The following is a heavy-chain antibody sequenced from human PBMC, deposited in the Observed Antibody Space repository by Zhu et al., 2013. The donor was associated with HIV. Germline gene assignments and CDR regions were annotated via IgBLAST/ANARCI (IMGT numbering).Heavy chain of an antibody. D-gene: IGHD1-26*01. CDR1: GGSISSSSYY. CDR3: ARVRMWELRVDAFDI. V-gene: IGHV4-39*07. J-gene: IGHJ3*02. CDR2: IYYSGST. Sequence: QVQLQESGPGLVKPSETLSLTCTVSGGSISSSSYYWGWIRQPPGKGLEWIGSIYYSGSTYYNPSLKSRVTISVDTSKNQFSLKLSSVTAADTAVYYCARVRMWELRVDAFDIWGQGTMVTVSS.